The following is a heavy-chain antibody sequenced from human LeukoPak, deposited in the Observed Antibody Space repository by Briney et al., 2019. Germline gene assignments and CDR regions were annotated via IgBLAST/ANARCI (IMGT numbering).Heavy chain of an antibody. V-gene: IGHV4-34*01. CDR2: INHSGST. CDR3: ARGGTVPDY. J-gene: IGHJ4*02. D-gene: IGHD4-17*01. CDR1: GGSFSDSRFY. Sequence: ASETLSLTCAVSGGSFSDSRFYWGWFRQPPGKGLEWIGEINHSGSTNYNPSLKNRVTISVDTSKNQFSLKLSSVTAADTAVYYCARGGTVPDYWGQGTLVTVSS.